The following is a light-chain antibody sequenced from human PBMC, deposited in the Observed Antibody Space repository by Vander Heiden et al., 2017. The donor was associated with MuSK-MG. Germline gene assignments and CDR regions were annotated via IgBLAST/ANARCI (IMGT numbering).Light chain of an antibody. J-gene: IGKJ3*01. CDR2: SAS. Sequence: DIQTTQPPSSLSASVGDRVTITCRPSQSISSCLDWYQQKAGKAPRVLIYSASTLQSGVPSRFSGSGSATDFTLTISSLQPEDFATYSCQQYYSDPFAFGHGTKVDIK. CDR3: QQYYSDPFA. CDR1: QSISSC. V-gene: IGKV1-39*01.